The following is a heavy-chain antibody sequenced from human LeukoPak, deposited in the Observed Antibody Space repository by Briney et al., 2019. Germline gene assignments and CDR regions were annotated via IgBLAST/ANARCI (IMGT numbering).Heavy chain of an antibody. J-gene: IGHJ6*04. Sequence: ASVKVSCKVSGYTFTDYYMHWVQQAPGKGLEWMGLVDPEDGETIYAEKFQGRVTITADTSTDTAYMELSSLRSEDTAVYYCATDRAPTGTQPSLNLHVWGKGTPVTVSS. CDR2: VDPEDGET. V-gene: IGHV1-69-2*01. CDR1: GYTFTDYY. D-gene: IGHD1-7*01. CDR3: ATDRAPTGTQPSLNLHV.